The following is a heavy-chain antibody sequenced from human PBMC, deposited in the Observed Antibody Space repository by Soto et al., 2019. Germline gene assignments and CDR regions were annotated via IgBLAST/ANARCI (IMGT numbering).Heavy chain of an antibody. CDR3: ARVYGCSGAYYRYYFSY. D-gene: IGHD3-10*02. CDR2: IYYSGST. J-gene: IGHJ4*02. CDR1: GGSISSYY. Sequence: SETLSLTCTVSGGSISSYYWSWIRQPPGKGLEWIGYIYYSGSTNYNPSLKSRVTISVDTSKNQFSLKLSSVTAADTAVYYCARVYGCSGAYYRYYFSYWGQGTLVTVSS. V-gene: IGHV4-59*01.